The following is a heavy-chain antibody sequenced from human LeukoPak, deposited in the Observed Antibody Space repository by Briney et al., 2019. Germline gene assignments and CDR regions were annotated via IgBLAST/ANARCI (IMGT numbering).Heavy chain of an antibody. CDR3: ARTTKYGDYDY. CDR1: GFTFRTYA. Sequence: HPGGSLRLSCAASGFTFRTYAMSWVRQAPGKGLEWVSAIGTAGDTYYPGSVKGRFTISRENAKNSLYLQMNSLRAGDTAVYYCARTTKYGDYDYWGQGTLVTVSS. V-gene: IGHV3-13*01. CDR2: IGTAGDT. D-gene: IGHD4-17*01. J-gene: IGHJ4*02.